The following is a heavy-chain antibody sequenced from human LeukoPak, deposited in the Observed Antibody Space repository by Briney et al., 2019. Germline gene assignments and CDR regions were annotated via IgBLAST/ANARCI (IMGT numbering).Heavy chain of an antibody. Sequence: GGSLRLSCAASGFTFSNYAMTWVRQAPGKGLEWVSSIISGGSAIYYAESVRGRFIMSRDDSKNMVYLQVNSLRVDDTALYYCTKGAAASRSPYCMDVWGKGTTVTVSS. CDR1: GFTFSNYA. D-gene: IGHD6-25*01. J-gene: IGHJ6*03. CDR2: IISGGSAI. V-gene: IGHV3-23*01. CDR3: TKGAAASRSPYCMDV.